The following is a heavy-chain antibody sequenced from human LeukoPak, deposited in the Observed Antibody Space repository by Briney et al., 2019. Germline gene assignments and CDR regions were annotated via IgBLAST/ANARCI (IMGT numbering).Heavy chain of an antibody. CDR1: CGSISSYY. D-gene: IGHD5-18*01. J-gene: IGHJ6*02. Sequence: PSETLSLTCTVSCGSISSYYWSWIRQPPGKGLEWIGYIYYSGSTNYNPSLKSRVTISVDTSKNQFSLKLSSVTAADTAVYYCARRGYTYGYNYYYGMDVWGQGTTVTVSS. CDR3: ARRGYTYGYNYYYGMDV. CDR2: IYYSGST. V-gene: IGHV4-59*08.